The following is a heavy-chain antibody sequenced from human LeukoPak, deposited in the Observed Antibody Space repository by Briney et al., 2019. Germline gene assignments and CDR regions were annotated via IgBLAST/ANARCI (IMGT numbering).Heavy chain of an antibody. CDR1: GFTFRNYF. V-gene: IGHV3-74*01. D-gene: IGHD6-13*01. CDR3: AREGGSSWYRAYDI. Sequence: GGSLRLSCAASGFTFRNYFMHWVRQVPGKGLLWVSRISDDDSSTTYADSVKGRFTTSRYNARNTLYLQMNSLRAEESGVYYCAREGGSSWYRAYDIWGQGTVVTVSS. J-gene: IGHJ3*02. CDR2: ISDDDSST.